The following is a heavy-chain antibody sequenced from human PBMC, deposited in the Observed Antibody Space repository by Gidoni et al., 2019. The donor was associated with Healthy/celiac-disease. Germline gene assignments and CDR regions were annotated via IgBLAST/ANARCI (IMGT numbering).Heavy chain of an antibody. D-gene: IGHD6-19*01. CDR3: TRGGGSGWTRAPFDY. Sequence: VQLVESGGGLVKPGRSLRLPCTASGFTFGDYAMGCFRQAPGKGLEWVGFIRSKVYGGTTEYAASVKGRFTISRDDSKSIAYLQMNSLKTEDTAVYYCTRGGGSGWTRAPFDYWGQGTLVTVSS. V-gene: IGHV3-49*05. J-gene: IGHJ4*02. CDR1: GFTFGDYA. CDR2: IRSKVYGGTT.